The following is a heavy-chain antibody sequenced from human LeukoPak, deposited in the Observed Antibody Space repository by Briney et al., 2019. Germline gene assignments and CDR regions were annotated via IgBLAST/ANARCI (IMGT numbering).Heavy chain of an antibody. CDR2: IYYSGST. CDR3: ARDGIYDFWSGYTYGMDV. J-gene: IGHJ6*02. D-gene: IGHD3-3*01. Sequence: PSETLFLTCTVSGGSISSYYWSWIRQPPGKGLEWIGYIYYSGSTNYNPSLKSRVTISVDTSKNQFSLKLSSVTAADTAVYYCARDGIYDFWSGYTYGMDVWGQGTTATVSS. CDR1: GGSISSYY. V-gene: IGHV4-59*01.